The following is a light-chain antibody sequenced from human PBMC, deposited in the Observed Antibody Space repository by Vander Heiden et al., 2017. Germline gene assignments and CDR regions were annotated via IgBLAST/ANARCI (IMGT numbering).Light chain of an antibody. Sequence: LTQPASVSGSPGQSISISCTGTYSDVGAYDSFSWYQQHPGGVPKLLIFDVTNRPSGVSHRFSGSASGNTASLTISGLQADDEADYYCSSYTTSSTYVFGAGTKVTVL. V-gene: IGLV2-14*03. CDR2: DVT. J-gene: IGLJ1*01. CDR1: YSDVGAYDS. CDR3: SSYTTSSTYV.